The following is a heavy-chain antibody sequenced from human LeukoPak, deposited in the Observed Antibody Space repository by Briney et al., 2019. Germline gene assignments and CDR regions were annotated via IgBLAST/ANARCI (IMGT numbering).Heavy chain of an antibody. D-gene: IGHD3/OR15-3a*01. CDR2: ISGSGGST. V-gene: IGHV3-23*01. CDR3: AKRSNFWTGYLDY. J-gene: IGHJ4*02. CDR1: KFTFSNYA. Sequence: PGGSLRLSCTASKFTFSNYAMSWVRQAPGKGLEWVSIISGSGGSTYYADSVKGRFTISRDNSKDTLFLQMSSLRTEDTAVYYCAKRSNFWTGYLDYWGQGTLVTVSS.